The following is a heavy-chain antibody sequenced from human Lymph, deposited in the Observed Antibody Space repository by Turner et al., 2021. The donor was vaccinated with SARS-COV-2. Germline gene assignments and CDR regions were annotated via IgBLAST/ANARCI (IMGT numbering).Heavy chain of an antibody. Sequence: EVQLVEYGGGLVKPGGSMRLSCAASGFTFSTYSMNCVRQAPGKGLKGISSMSSSSSYIYYADSVKGRFTISRDDAKNSLYLQMNSLRAEDTAVYYCARDIPTTADYFDYWGQGTLVTVSS. J-gene: IGHJ4*02. V-gene: IGHV3-21*01. CDR1: GFTFSTYS. D-gene: IGHD4-17*01. CDR2: MSSSSSYI. CDR3: ARDIPTTADYFDY.